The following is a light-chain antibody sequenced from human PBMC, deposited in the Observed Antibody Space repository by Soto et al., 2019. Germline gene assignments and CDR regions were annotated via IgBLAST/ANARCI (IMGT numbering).Light chain of an antibody. CDR1: ESIRTW. J-gene: IGKJ1*01. Sequence: IPKTQPPSPLGAAICPRVSITCRSRESIRTWLAWYQHKPGKAPKFLIYDASSLESGVPSRFSGSGSGTEFTLTISNLQPDDFATYFCQQYNNYPRTFGQGTKVDIK. CDR2: DAS. CDR3: QQYNNYPRT. V-gene: IGKV1-5*01.